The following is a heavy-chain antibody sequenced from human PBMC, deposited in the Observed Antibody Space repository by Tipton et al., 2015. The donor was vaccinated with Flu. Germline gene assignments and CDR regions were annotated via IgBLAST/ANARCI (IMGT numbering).Heavy chain of an antibody. J-gene: IGHJ4*03. CDR3: ATSPRYQGSGSFAYFDA. V-gene: IGHV3-74*01. Sequence: SLRLSCVASGFTFSNYWMHWVRQAPGEGLVWVSRINSDGYSTTYADSVKGRFTISRDNARNTVYLQMNSLRAEDTAVYYCATSPRYQGSGSFAYFDAWGQATLVTVYS. CDR1: GFTFSNYW. CDR2: INSDGYST. D-gene: IGHD3-10*01.